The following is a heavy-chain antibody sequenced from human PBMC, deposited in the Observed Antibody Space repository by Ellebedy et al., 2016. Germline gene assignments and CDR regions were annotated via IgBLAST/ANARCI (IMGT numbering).Heavy chain of an antibody. J-gene: IGHJ4*02. V-gene: IGHV3-33*08. CDR3: ARDVGGSWGTFDY. Sequence: GGSLRLSXAASGFTFSSYAMSWVRQAPGKGLEWVAVIWYDGSNKYYADSVKGRFTISRDNSKNTLYLQMNSLRAEDTAVYYCARDVGGSWGTFDYWGQGTLVTVSS. CDR1: GFTFSSYA. D-gene: IGHD1-26*01. CDR2: IWYDGSNK.